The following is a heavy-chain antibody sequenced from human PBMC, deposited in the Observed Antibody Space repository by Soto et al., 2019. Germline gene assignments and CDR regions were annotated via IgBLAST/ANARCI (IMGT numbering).Heavy chain of an antibody. CDR2: ISAYNGNT. J-gene: IGHJ4*02. CDR1: GYTFTSYG. Sequence: QVQLVQSGDEVKKPGASVKVSCKASGYTFTSYGISWVRQAPGQGLEWMGWISAYNGNTNYAQKLQGRVTMTTDTSTSTAYMELRSLRSDDTAVYYCARDDPIWRFLEWSPVAYWGQGTLVTVSS. D-gene: IGHD3-3*01. V-gene: IGHV1-18*01. CDR3: ARDDPIWRFLEWSPVAY.